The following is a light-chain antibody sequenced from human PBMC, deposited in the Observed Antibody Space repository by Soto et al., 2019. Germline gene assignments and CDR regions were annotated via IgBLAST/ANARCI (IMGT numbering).Light chain of an antibody. CDR1: QNIHTY. V-gene: IGKV3-15*01. Sequence: DIVMTQSPATLSVSPGERATISCRAGQNIHTYLAWYQQKPVQAPRLLFYGASPGATGLPARFSGSGSGTEFTLTINSLQAEDCAVYYCQQYYTWPRTFGQGTRLEIK. CDR2: GAS. CDR3: QQYYTWPRT. J-gene: IGKJ5*01.